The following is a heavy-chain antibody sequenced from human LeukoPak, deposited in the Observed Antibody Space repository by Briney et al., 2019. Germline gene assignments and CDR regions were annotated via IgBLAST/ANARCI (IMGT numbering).Heavy chain of an antibody. Sequence: SETLSLTCTVSGGSISSYYWSWIRQPPGKGLEWIGYIYYSGSTNYNPSLKSRVTISVDTSKNQFSLKLSSVTAADTAVYYCATSGGAFWSGFSAAFGIWGQGTMVTVSS. CDR2: IYYSGST. V-gene: IGHV4-59*08. D-gene: IGHD3-3*01. J-gene: IGHJ3*02. CDR3: ATSGGAFWSGFSAAFGI. CDR1: GGSISSYY.